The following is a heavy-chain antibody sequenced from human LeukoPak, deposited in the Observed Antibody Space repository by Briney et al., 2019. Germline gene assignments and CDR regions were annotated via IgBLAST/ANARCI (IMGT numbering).Heavy chain of an antibody. D-gene: IGHD3-10*02. CDR2: ISTYNGNT. CDR3: ARDLHYYVAMDV. J-gene: IGHJ6*02. Sequence: ASVKVSCKASGYTFTSYGVSWVRQAPGQGLEWMGWISTYNGNTNYAQKFQGRVNMTTDTSTSTAYMELRSLRSDDTAVYYCARDLHYYVAMDVWGQGTTVTVSS. CDR1: GYTFTSYG. V-gene: IGHV1-18*01.